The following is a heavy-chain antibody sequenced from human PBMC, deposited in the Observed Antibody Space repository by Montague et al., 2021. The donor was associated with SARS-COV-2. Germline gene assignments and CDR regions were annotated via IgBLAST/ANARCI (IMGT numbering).Heavy chain of an antibody. Sequence: SETLSLTCTVSGGSISSYYWNWIRQSPGKGLEWIGYVYYSGSTKYNPSFKSRVTMLVDTSKRQMSLRLNSVTAADTAVYYCAGDRGRFRRFDLWGRGTLVTVSS. J-gene: IGHJ2*01. CDR2: VYYSGST. CDR3: AGDRGRFRRFDL. V-gene: IGHV4-59*01. CDR1: GGSISSYY. D-gene: IGHD5-12*01.